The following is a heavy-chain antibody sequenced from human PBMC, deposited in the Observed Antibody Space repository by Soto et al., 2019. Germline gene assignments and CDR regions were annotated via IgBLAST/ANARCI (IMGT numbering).Heavy chain of an antibody. CDR2: ISYDGNDK. J-gene: IGHJ4*02. D-gene: IGHD6-19*01. Sequence: GSLRLSCTASGFTFSTYGMHWVRQAPGKGLEWVAIISYDGNDKYYADSVKGRFAISRDNSMNTLYLQMNSLRAEDTALYYCAKDLGSGWYYDYWGQGTLVTVPQ. CDR3: AKDLGSGWYYDY. CDR1: GFTFSTYG. V-gene: IGHV3-30*18.